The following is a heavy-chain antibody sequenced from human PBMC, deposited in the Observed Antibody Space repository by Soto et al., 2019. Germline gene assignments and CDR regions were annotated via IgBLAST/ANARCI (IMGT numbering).Heavy chain of an antibody. V-gene: IGHV3-48*03. CDR1: GFTFSSYE. J-gene: IGHJ6*02. Sequence: GGSLRLSCVASGFTFSSYEMNWARQAPGKGLEWVSYISSTGSITHYPDSVRGRFTISRDNAKNSLFLQMSSLRVEDTAVYYCAPAPTGLDVWAQGTTVTVSS. D-gene: IGHD1-1*01. CDR3: APAPTGLDV. CDR2: ISSTGSIT.